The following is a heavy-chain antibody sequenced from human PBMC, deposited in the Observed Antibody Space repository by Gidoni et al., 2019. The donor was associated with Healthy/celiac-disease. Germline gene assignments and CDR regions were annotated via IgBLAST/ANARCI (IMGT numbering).Heavy chain of an antibody. Sequence: QVQLQESGPGLVKPSQTLSLTCTVSGGSIRSGDYYWSWIRQPPGKGLEWIGYIYYSGSTYYNPSLKSRVTISVDTSKNQFSLKLSSVTAADTAVYYCARGGYDFWSGPSSAFDIWGQGTMVTVSS. D-gene: IGHD3-3*01. CDR3: ARGGYDFWSGPSSAFDI. CDR1: GGSIRSGDYY. CDR2: IYYSGST. J-gene: IGHJ3*02. V-gene: IGHV4-30-4*01.